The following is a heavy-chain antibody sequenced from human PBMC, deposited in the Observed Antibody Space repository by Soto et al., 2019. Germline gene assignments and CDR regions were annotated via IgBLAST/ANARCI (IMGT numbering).Heavy chain of an antibody. J-gene: IGHJ6*03. V-gene: IGHV3-7*01. D-gene: IGHD2-2*01. CDR1: GFTFSNHW. CDR2: IKQDGSEK. Sequence: EVQVVESGGGLVQPGGSLRLSCAASGFTFSNHWMTWFRQAPGKGLEWVANIKQDGSEKYYVDSVKGRFTLSRDNAKNSLYLQMNSLRAEDTAVYYCARDSAYCRSTSCYLSYYYYMDVWGKGTTVTVSS. CDR3: ARDSAYCRSTSCYLSYYYYMDV.